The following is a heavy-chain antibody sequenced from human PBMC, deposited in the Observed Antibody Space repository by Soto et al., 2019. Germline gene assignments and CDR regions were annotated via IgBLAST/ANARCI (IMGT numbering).Heavy chain of an antibody. CDR3: ARVPSWDSRGYSRYYFDY. CDR1: GGTFSSYA. CDR2: IIPIFGTA. D-gene: IGHD3-22*01. Sequence: PVKVSCKASGGTFSSYAISWVRQAPGQGLEWMGGIIPIFGTANYAQNFQGRVTITADESASTAYMELSSLRSEDTAVYYCARVPSWDSRGYSRYYFDYWGQGTLVTVS. V-gene: IGHV1-69*13. J-gene: IGHJ4*02.